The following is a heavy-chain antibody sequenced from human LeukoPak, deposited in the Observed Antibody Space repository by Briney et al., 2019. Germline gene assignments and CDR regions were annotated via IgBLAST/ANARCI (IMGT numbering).Heavy chain of an antibody. CDR1: GFPFSSYA. CDR3: ARAQVGAPTDF. Sequence: GGSLRFSCAASGFPFSSYAMYWVRQAPGKGLVWVARVHGDGYSISYADSVRGRFTICRDNAKDTLYLHMNSLRPEDTAVYYCARAQVGAPTDFWGQGTLVTVSS. V-gene: IGHV3-74*01. CDR2: VHGDGYSI. J-gene: IGHJ4*02. D-gene: IGHD1-26*01.